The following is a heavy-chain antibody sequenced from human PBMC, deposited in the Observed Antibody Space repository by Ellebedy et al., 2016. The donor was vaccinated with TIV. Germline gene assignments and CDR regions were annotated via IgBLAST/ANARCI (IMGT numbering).Heavy chain of an antibody. J-gene: IGHJ3*01. CDR1: GITFSTHN. V-gene: IGHV3-33*01. Sequence: PGGSLRLSCTASGITFSTHNLHWVRHAPGKGREWVAVIGHDGSNKYYAASLEGRFIISRDNSKNKLYLQMSSLRPDDTAVYYCARVGWDLVAASDVWGHGTMVTVSS. CDR2: IGHDGSNK. D-gene: IGHD1-26*01. CDR3: ARVGWDLVAASDV.